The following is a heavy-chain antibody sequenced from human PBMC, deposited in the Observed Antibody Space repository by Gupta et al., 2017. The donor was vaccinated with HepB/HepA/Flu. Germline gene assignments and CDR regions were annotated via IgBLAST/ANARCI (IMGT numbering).Heavy chain of an antibody. J-gene: IGHJ4*02. CDR3: ARGPNWGSRTDFLDH. CDR1: GFTVSTFW. Sequence: EVQVVESGGDLVQPGGSLRLSCAASGFTVSTFWMSWVRQAPGKGLEWMASIKYDEGGKNYVDSVEGRFTISRDNAKNSVYLHLNSLRADDTAVYYCARGPNWGSRTDFLDHWGQGTLVTVSS. CDR2: IKYDEGGK. V-gene: IGHV3-7*01. D-gene: IGHD3-10*01.